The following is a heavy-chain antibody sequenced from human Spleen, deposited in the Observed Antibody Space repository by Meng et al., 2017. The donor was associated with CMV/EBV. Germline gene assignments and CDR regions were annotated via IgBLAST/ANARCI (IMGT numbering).Heavy chain of an antibody. CDR1: GDTFSRYA. V-gene: IGHV1-69*05. CDR3: ARTILERRTVWIPSGPFDY. D-gene: IGHD2-21*01. J-gene: IGHJ4*02. CDR2: IIPNFGTP. Sequence: SVKVSCKASGDTFSRYAISWVRLAPGQGLEWMGGIIPNFGTPDYAQKFQGRVTITTDESTSTAYMELNSLRSEDTAVYYCARTILERRTVWIPSGPFDYWGQGTLVTVSS.